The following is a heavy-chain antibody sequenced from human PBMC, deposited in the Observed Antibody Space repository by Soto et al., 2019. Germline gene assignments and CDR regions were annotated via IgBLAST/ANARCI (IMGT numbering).Heavy chain of an antibody. CDR2: ISYDGSNK. D-gene: IGHD1-26*01. V-gene: IGHV3-30*18. CDR1: GFTFSSYG. J-gene: IGHJ6*02. Sequence: QVQLVESGGGVVQPGRSLRLSCAASGFTFSSYGMHWVRQAPGKGLEWVAVISYDGSNKYYADSVKGRFTISRDNSKNTLYLQMTSLRAEDTAVYYCAKDGRSGSYRYYYGMDVWGQGTTVTVSS. CDR3: AKDGRSGSYRYYYGMDV.